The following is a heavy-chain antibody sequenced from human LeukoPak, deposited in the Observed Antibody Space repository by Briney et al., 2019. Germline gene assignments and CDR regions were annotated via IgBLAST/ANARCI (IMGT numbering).Heavy chain of an antibody. CDR1: GGSISSSGSF. CDR2: IYTSGST. D-gene: IGHD1-1*01. J-gene: IGHJ4*02. V-gene: IGHV4-61*02. Sequence: SETLSLTCTVSGGSISSSGSFWTWIRQPAGKGLEWIGRIYTSGSTNYNPSLKSRVTMSVDTSKNQFSLKLSSVTAADTAVYYCARGGTGALDYWGQGTLVTVSS. CDR3: ARGGTGALDY.